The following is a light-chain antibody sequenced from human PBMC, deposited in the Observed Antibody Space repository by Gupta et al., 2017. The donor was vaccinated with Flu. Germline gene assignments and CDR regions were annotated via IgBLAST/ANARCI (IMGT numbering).Light chain of an antibody. CDR2: EVS. CDR1: SSDVGGYNY. Sequence: ITISCTGTSSDVGGYNYVSWYQQHTGKAHKLMIYEVSKRPAGVSSRFSGSKAGNTASLTISGLQAEDEADYYCSSYTSSSLVVFGGGTKLTVL. J-gene: IGLJ2*01. V-gene: IGLV2-14*01. CDR3: SSYTSSSLVV.